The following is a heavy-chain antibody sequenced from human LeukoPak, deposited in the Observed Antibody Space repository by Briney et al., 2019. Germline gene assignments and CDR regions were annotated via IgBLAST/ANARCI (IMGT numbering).Heavy chain of an antibody. V-gene: IGHV3-21*01. J-gene: IGHJ4*02. D-gene: IGHD4-23*01. Sequence: GGSLRLSCAASGFTFSSYSMNWVRQAPGKGLEWVSSISSSSYIYYADSVKGRFTISRDNAKNSLYLQMNSLRAEDTAVYYCARQETWDYGGDYWGQGTLVTVSS. CDR1: GFTFSSYS. CDR2: ISSSSYI. CDR3: ARQETWDYGGDY.